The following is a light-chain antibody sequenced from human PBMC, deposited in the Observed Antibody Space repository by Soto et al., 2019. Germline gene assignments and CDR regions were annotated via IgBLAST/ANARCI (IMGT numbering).Light chain of an antibody. CDR3: CSYAGSSPPYV. CDR2: EGS. CDR1: SSDVGSYNL. Sequence: QSALTQPASVSGSPGQSITISCTGTSSDVGSYNLVSWYQQHPGKAPKLMIYEGSKLPSGVSNRCSGSKSGNTASLTISGLQAEDEADYYCCSYAGSSPPYVFGTGTKLTVL. J-gene: IGLJ1*01. V-gene: IGLV2-23*01.